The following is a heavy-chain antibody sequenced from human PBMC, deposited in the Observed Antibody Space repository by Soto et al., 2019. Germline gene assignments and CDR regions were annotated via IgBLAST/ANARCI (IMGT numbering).Heavy chain of an antibody. D-gene: IGHD2-15*01. CDR1: GGSISSYY. CDR2: IYTSGST. CDR3: AREYPLGYCSGGSCYSKRHYYYYGMDV. J-gene: IGHJ6*02. Sequence: PSETLFLTCTVSGGSISSYYWSWIRQPAGKGLEWIGRIYTSGSTNYNPSLKSRVTMSVDTSKNQFSLKLSSVTAADTAVYYCAREYPLGYCSGGSCYSKRHYYYYGMDVWGQGTTVTVSS. V-gene: IGHV4-4*07.